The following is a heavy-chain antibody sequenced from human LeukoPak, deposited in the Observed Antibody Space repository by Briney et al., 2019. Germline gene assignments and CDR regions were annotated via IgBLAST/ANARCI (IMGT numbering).Heavy chain of an antibody. CDR1: GFTFSSYV. V-gene: IGHV3-23*01. CDR2: ITGSGDNT. CDR3: AKDGNYFNFDS. Sequence: PGGSLRLSCVASGFTFSSYVMNWVRQAPGKRLEWVSTITGSGDNTHHADSVKGRFTISRDNSINTLYLQMNSLRAEDTAIYYCAKDGNYFNFDSWGQGTLVTVSS. D-gene: IGHD1-26*01. J-gene: IGHJ4*02.